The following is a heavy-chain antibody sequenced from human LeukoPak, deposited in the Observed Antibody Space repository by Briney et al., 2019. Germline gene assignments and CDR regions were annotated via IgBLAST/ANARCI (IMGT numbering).Heavy chain of an antibody. CDR3: ARGLGGDDFDY. CDR2: INPNSGNT. J-gene: IGHJ4*02. Sequence: ASVKVSCKASGYTFTGYYMHWVRQAPGQGLEWMGWINPNSGNTGYAQKFQGRVTMTRNTSISIAYMELSSLRSDDTAVYYCARGLGGDDFDYWGQGTLVTVSS. D-gene: IGHD3-10*01. CDR1: GYTFTGYY. V-gene: IGHV1-8*02.